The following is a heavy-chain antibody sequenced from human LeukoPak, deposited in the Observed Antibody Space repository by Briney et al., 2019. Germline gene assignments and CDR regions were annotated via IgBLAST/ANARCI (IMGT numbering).Heavy chain of an antibody. D-gene: IGHD2-15*01. CDR3: ASGGYCSGGSCTPYYMDV. CDR1: GYTFTSYY. CDR2: INPSGGST. Sequence: ASVKVSCKASGYTFTSYYMHWVRQAPGQGLEWMGIINPSGGSTSYAQKFQGRVTMTRDESTSTAYMELSSLRSEDTAVYYCASGGYCSGGSCTPYYMDVWGKGTTVTVSS. J-gene: IGHJ6*03. V-gene: IGHV1-46*01.